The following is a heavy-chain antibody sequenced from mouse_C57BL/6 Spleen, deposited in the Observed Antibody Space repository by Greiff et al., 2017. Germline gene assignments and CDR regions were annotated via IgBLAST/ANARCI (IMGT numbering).Heavy chain of an antibody. D-gene: IGHD3-3*01. V-gene: IGHV1-50*01. CDR1: GYTFTSYW. CDR3: AREGDY. CDR2: IDPSDSYT. J-gene: IGHJ2*01. Sequence: QVQLKHPGAELVKPGASVKLSCKASGYTFTSYWMQWVNQRPGQGLEWIGEIDPSDSYTNYNQKFKGKATLTVDTSSSTAYMQLSSLTSEDSAVYYCAREGDYWGQGTTLTVAS.